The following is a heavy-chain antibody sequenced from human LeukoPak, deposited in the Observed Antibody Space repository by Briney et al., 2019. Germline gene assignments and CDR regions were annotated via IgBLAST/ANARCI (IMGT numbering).Heavy chain of an antibody. Sequence: PGGSLRLSCAASGFTFSSYGMHWVRQAPGKGLEWVAVISYDGSNKYYADSVKGRFTISRDNSKNTLYLQMNSLRAEDTAVYYCAKDIGVAAAGTDDYWGQGTLVTVSS. J-gene: IGHJ4*02. CDR3: AKDIGVAAAGTDDY. D-gene: IGHD6-13*01. V-gene: IGHV3-30*18. CDR1: GFTFSSYG. CDR2: ISYDGSNK.